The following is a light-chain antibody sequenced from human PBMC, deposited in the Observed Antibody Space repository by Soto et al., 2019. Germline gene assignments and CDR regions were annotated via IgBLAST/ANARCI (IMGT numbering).Light chain of an antibody. CDR3: SSYTTSNTRQIV. Sequence: ALTQPASVSGSPGQSITISCTGTSSDVGGYNYVSWYQHHPGKAPKLIIYDVTNRPSGVSDPFSGSKSGNTASLTISGLQPEDEADYYCSSYTTSNTRQIVFGTGTKVTVL. CDR1: SSDVGGYNY. V-gene: IGLV2-14*03. J-gene: IGLJ1*01. CDR2: DVT.